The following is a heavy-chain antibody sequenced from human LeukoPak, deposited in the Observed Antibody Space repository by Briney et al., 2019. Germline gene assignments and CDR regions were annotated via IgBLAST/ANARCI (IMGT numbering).Heavy chain of an antibody. Sequence: GGSLRLSCAASGFTVSSNYMSWVHQAPGKGLEWVSVIYSGGSTYYADSVKGRFTISRDNSKNTLYLQMNSLRAEDTAVYYCARGVRPKGYYDYWGQGTLVTVSS. V-gene: IGHV3-53*01. CDR3: ARGVRPKGYYDY. D-gene: IGHD3-3*01. CDR1: GFTVSSNY. J-gene: IGHJ4*02. CDR2: IYSGGST.